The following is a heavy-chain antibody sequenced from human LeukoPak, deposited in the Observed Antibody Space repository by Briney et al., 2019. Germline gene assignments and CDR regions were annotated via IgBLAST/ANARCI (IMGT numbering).Heavy chain of an antibody. D-gene: IGHD2-2*01. CDR1: GYTLTELS. Sequence: ASVKVSCKVSGYTLTELSMHWVRQAPGKGLEWMGGFDPEDGETIYAQKFQGRVTMTEDTSTDTAYMELSSLRSEDTAVYYCAREALGYCSSTSCYDWFDPWGQGTLVTVSS. CDR2: FDPEDGET. V-gene: IGHV1-24*01. J-gene: IGHJ5*02. CDR3: AREALGYCSSTSCYDWFDP.